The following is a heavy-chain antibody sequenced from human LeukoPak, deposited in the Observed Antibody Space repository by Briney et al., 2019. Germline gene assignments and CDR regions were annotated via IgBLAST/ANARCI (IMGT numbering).Heavy chain of an antibody. CDR1: GYTFTSYD. CDR2: MNPNSGNT. Sequence: ASVNVSCKASGYTFTSYDINWVRQATGQGLEWMGWMNPNSGNTGYAQKFQGRVTMTRNTSISTAYMELSSLRSEDTAVYYCARGARGYYDTSGYIWGQGTLVTVSS. CDR3: ARGARGYYDTSGYI. V-gene: IGHV1-8*01. J-gene: IGHJ4*02. D-gene: IGHD3-22*01.